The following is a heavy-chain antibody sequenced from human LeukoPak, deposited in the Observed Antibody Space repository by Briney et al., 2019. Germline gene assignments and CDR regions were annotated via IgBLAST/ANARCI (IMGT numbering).Heavy chain of an antibody. CDR1: GGTFSSYA. D-gene: IGHD5-12*01. Sequence: RASVTVSCKASGGTFSSYAISWVRQAPGQGLEWMGGIIPIFGTANYAQKFQGRVTITADESTSTAYMELSSLRSEDTAVYYCARNSGYARDYYYYGMDVWGQGTTVTVSS. J-gene: IGHJ6*02. CDR2: IIPIFGTA. V-gene: IGHV1-69*01. CDR3: ARNSGYARDYYYYGMDV.